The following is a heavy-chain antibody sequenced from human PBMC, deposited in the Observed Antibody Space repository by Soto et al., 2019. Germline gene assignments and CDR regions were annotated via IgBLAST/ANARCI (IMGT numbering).Heavy chain of an antibody. Sequence: PGGSLRLSCAASGFTFSSYWMHWVRQAPGKGLVWVSRINSDGSSTSYADSVKGRFTISRDNAKNTLYLQMNSLRAEDTAVYYCVRTSLVVAAATLEDYRGQRTPVTVSS. CDR3: VRTSLVVAAATLEDY. J-gene: IGHJ4*02. CDR2: INSDGSST. CDR1: GFTFSSYW. D-gene: IGHD2-15*01. V-gene: IGHV3-74*01.